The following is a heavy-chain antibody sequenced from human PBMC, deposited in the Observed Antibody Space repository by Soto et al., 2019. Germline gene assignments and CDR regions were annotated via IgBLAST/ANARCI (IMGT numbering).Heavy chain of an antibody. CDR1: GFTLSDHF. D-gene: IGHD1-26*01. Sequence: QVQLVESGGGLVKPGGSLRLSCAASGFTLSDHFMSWIRQAPEKGLEWVSYISDRDRGSVTHYGDSLKCQFTISRHNAYNSLYLQMNILRVADTDVYYYARERWANPNYCGQGTLVTVSS. CDR3: ARERWANPNY. J-gene: IGHJ4*02. CDR2: ISDRDRGSVT. V-gene: IGHV3-11*01.